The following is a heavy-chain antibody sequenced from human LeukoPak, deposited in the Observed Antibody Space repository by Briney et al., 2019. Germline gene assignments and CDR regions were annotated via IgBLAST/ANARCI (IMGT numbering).Heavy chain of an antibody. D-gene: IGHD2-2*01. CDR2: INPIGGST. V-gene: IGHV1-46*01. Sequence: GASVKVSCKASGYTFTSYYMHWVRRAPGQGLEWMGIINPIGGSTHYAQKPQGRVTMTRDTYTSTVYMELSSLRAEDTAVYYCAGVRSIGSTSRFDPWGQGTLVTVSS. J-gene: IGHJ5*02. CDR1: GYTFTSYY. CDR3: AGVRSIGSTSRFDP.